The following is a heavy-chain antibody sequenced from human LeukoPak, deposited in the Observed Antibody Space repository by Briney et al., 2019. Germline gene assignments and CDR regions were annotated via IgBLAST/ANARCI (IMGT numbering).Heavy chain of an antibody. V-gene: IGHV4-61*02. D-gene: IGHD3-22*01. CDR3: ARASYSYDINGWVPFDY. Sequence: SETLSLTCTVSGNSISSGDNYWSWIRQPAGRGLEWIGRIYTSGSTNYNPSLKSRVTISGDTSKNQFSLRLSSVTAADTAVYYCARASYSYDINGWVPFDYWGQGTLVTVSS. J-gene: IGHJ4*02. CDR1: GNSISSGDNY. CDR2: IYTSGST.